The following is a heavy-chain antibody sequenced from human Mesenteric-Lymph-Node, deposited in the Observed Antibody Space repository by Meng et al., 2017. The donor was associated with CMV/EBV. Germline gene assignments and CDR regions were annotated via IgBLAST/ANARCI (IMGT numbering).Heavy chain of an antibody. J-gene: IGHJ4*02. CDR2: ISAYNGNT. D-gene: IGHD6-19*01. Sequence: KASGYTFTSYGISWVRQAPGQGLEWMGWISAYNGNTNYAQKLQGRVTMTTDTSTSTAYMELRSLRSDDTAVYYCARDPGYSSGWPPDYWGQGTLVTVSS. V-gene: IGHV1-18*04. CDR1: GYTFTSYG. CDR3: ARDPGYSSGWPPDY.